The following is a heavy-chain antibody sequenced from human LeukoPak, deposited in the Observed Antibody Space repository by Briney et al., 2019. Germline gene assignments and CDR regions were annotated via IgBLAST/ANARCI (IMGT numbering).Heavy chain of an antibody. J-gene: IGHJ4*02. CDR3: ATGYTSGTRIDY. CDR2: ISSSSSDI. V-gene: IGHV3-21*01. D-gene: IGHD6-19*01. CDR1: GFTFSAFS. Sequence: PGGSLRLSCAASGFTFSAFSMNWVRQAPGKGLEWVPAISSSSSDIYYTDSVKGRFTISRDNANNFLYLQVSSLRAEDTAVYYCATGYTSGTRIDYWGQGTLVSVSS.